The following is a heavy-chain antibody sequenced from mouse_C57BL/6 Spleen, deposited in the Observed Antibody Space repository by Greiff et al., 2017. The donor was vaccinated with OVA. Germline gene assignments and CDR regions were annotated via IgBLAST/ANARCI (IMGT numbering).Heavy chain of an antibody. Sequence: EVKVEESGAELVRPGASVKLSCTASGFNIKDDYMHWVKQRPEQGLEWIGWIDPENGDTEYASKFQGKATITADTSSNTAYLQLSSLTSEDTAVYYCTLYRFAYWGQGTLVTVSA. CDR3: TLYRFAY. CDR2: IDPENGDT. CDR1: GFNIKDDY. V-gene: IGHV14-4*01. J-gene: IGHJ3*01.